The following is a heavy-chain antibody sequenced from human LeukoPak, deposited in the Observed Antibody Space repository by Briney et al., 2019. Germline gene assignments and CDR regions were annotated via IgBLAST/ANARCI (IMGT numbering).Heavy chain of an antibody. CDR2: IWSDGSKK. Sequence: GGSLRLSCAASGFTFTDNGFHWVRQAPGKGLEWVAAIWSDGSKKYYADSVKGRFTISKDNSEKTVYLQMNSLRAEDTAVYYCARDLSYTSLDYGGQGTLVTVSS. D-gene: IGHD2-2*02. V-gene: IGHV3-33*01. CDR3: ARDLSYTSLDY. J-gene: IGHJ4*02. CDR1: GFTFTDNG.